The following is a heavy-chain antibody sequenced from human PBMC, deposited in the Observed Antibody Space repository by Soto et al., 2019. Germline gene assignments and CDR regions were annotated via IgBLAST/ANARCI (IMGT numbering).Heavy chain of an antibody. CDR3: ARVPQLVLFDF. Sequence: QVQLQESGPGLVKPSETLSLTCSVFGASINTYYWSWIRQPPGKGLEWIGYIHDSGRTNYNPSLKSRVSISIDTSKHQFSLKVTSMTAADTAVYYCARVPQLVLFDFWGLGTLVTVSS. CDR1: GASINTYY. J-gene: IGHJ4*02. CDR2: IHDSGRT. D-gene: IGHD6-6*01. V-gene: IGHV4-59*01.